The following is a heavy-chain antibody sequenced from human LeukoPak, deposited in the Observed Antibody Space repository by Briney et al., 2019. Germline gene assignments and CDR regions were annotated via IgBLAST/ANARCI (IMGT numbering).Heavy chain of an antibody. J-gene: IGHJ4*02. CDR1: GYTFTSYD. D-gene: IGHD3-10*01. V-gene: IGHV1-8*01. CDR3: ARGLPRSGSYFDY. CDR2: MNPNTGNT. Sequence: ASVKVSCEASGYTFTSYDINWVRQATGQGLEWMGWMNPNTGNTGYAQKFQGRVTITADKSTSTAYMELSSLRSEDTAVYYCARGLPRSGSYFDYWGQGTLVTVSS.